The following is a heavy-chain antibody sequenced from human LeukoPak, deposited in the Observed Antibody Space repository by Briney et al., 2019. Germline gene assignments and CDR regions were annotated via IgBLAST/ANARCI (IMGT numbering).Heavy chain of an antibody. CDR2: ISSSGSTI. CDR3: ARDGSRDSSGYYRYDY. Sequence: GGSLRLSCAASGFTFSDYYMSWIRRAPGKGLEWVSYISSSGSTIYYADSVKGRFTVSRDNAKNSLYLQMNSLRAEDTAVYYCARDGSRDSSGYYRYDYWGQGTLVTVSS. D-gene: IGHD3-22*01. J-gene: IGHJ4*02. V-gene: IGHV3-11*01. CDR1: GFTFSDYY.